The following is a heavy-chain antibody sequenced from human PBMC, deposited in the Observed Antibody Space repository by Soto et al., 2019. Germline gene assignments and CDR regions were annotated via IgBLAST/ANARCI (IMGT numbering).Heavy chain of an antibody. D-gene: IGHD5-18*01. CDR2: IYSRGST. CDR3: ARDGKGEYTYGYWFDP. Sequence: QVQLQESGPGLVKPSQTLSLTCTVTGGSISSGGYYWHWIRQHPGKGLEYIGYIYSRGSTYYNPSLESRVTFSVDTSKNQFSRELSSVTDADTAVYYCARDGKGEYTYGYWFDPWGQGTLVTVSS. CDR1: GGSISSGGYY. J-gene: IGHJ5*02. V-gene: IGHV4-31*03.